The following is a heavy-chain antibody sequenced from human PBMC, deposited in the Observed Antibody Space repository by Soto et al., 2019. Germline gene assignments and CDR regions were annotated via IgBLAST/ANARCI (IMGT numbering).Heavy chain of an antibody. J-gene: IGHJ5*02. CDR2: IYYSGST. CDR3: ARQGLVPLDP. CDR1: GGSISSSSYY. D-gene: IGHD6-19*01. V-gene: IGHV4-39*01. Sequence: QLQLQESGPGLVKPSETLSLTCTVSGGSISSSSYYCGWIRQPPGKGLEWIGSIYYSGSTYYNPSLKSRVTISVDTSKTQFPLKLSSVTAADTAVYYCARQGLVPLDPWGQGTLVTVSS.